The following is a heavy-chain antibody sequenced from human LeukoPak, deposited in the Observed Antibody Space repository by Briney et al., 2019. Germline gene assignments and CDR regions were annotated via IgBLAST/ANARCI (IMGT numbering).Heavy chain of an antibody. D-gene: IGHD6-13*01. J-gene: IGHJ4*02. Sequence: GGSLRLSCAASGFTFSSYSMNWVRQAPGKGLEWVANIKQDGSEKYYVDSVKGRFTISRDNAKNSLYLQMNSLRAEDTAVYYCARAAAGKVGLFDYWGQGTLVTVSS. CDR3: ARAAAGKVGLFDY. V-gene: IGHV3-7*01. CDR1: GFTFSSYS. CDR2: IKQDGSEK.